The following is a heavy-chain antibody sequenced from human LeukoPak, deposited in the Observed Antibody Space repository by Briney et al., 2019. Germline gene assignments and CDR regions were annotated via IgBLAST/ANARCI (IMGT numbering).Heavy chain of an antibody. D-gene: IGHD2-15*01. CDR1: VGSISSGCYC. Sequence: SETLSLTCTVSVGSISSGCYCWSWIRRHPGKGLEWIGYIYYSGSTYYNPSLKSRVTISVDTSKNQFSLKLSSVTAADTAVYYCARVDCSGGSCYGPNWFDPWGQGTLVTVSS. CDR3: ARVDCSGGSCYGPNWFDP. CDR2: IYYSGST. V-gene: IGHV4-31*03. J-gene: IGHJ5*02.